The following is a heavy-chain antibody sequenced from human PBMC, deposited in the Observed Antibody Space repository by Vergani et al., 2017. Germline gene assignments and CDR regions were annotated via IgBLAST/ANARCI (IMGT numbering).Heavy chain of an antibody. D-gene: IGHD6-19*01. V-gene: IGHV3-21*01. CDR1: GFTFSSYS. CDR3: ASDDPDIAVAGPRYDY. Sequence: EVQLVESGGGLVKPGGSLRLSCAASGFTFSSYSMNWVRQAPGKGLEWVSSISSSSSYIYYADSVKGRFTISRDNAKNSLYLQMNSLRAEDTAVYYCASDDPDIAVAGPRYDYWGQGTLVTVSS. CDR2: ISSSSSYI. J-gene: IGHJ4*02.